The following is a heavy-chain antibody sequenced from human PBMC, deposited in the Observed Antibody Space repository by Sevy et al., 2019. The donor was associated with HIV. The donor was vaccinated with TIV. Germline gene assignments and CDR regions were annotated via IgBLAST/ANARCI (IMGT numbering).Heavy chain of an antibody. CDR1: GFTFTYAW. CDR3: STDPIIVLLVTDGMDV. Sequence: GGSLRLSCAASGFTFTYAWMTWVRQAPGKGLEWLGRIKGKADGGTIDYAAPVKGRFTISRNDSKNTLYLQMNSLKTKDTAVYYCSTDPIIVLLVTDGMDVWGQGTTVTVSS. CDR2: IKGKADGGTI. D-gene: IGHD2-8*02. V-gene: IGHV3-15*01. J-gene: IGHJ6*02.